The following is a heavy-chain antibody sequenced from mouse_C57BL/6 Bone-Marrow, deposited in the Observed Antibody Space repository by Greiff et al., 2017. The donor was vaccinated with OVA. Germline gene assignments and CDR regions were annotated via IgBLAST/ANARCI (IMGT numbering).Heavy chain of an antibody. CDR1: GFTFSSYA. CDR2: ISDVGSYT. V-gene: IGHV5-4*01. CDR3: ARDNYRSDDDAMDY. J-gene: IGHJ4*01. D-gene: IGHD1-1*01. Sequence: EVKLEESGGGLVKPGGSLKLSCAASGFTFSSYAMSWVRQTPEKRLEWVATISDVGSYTYYPDNVKGRFTISRDNAKNNLYLQMSHLKSEDTAMYYCARDNYRSDDDAMDYWGQGTSVTVSS.